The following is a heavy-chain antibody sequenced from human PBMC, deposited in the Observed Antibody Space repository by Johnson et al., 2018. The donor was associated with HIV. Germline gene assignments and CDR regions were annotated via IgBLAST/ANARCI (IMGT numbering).Heavy chain of an antibody. CDR3: ARRLYDSSSYYYLLGAFDI. Sequence: VQLLESGGGVVQPGRSLRLSCAASGFAFSTYAMHWVRQAPGKGLEWVAVISYDGSNKYYADSVKGRFTISRDNSKNTLYLQMNSLRAEDTAVYYCARRLYDSSSYYYLLGAFDIWGQGTMVTVSS. CDR2: ISYDGSNK. J-gene: IGHJ3*02. D-gene: IGHD3-22*01. V-gene: IGHV3-30-3*01. CDR1: GFAFSTYA.